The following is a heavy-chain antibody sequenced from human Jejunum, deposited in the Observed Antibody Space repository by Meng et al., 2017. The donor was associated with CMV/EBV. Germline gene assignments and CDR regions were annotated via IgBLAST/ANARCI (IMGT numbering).Heavy chain of an antibody. CDR3: ARGNGWRFDY. J-gene: IGHJ4*02. D-gene: IGHD6-19*01. CDR1: GYPFTSSS. V-gene: IGHV7-4-1*01. CDR2: ININTGNP. Sequence: QVRLVQSGSELKKPGGSVKVSCQAAGYPFTSSSMNWVRHAPGQGLEWMGWININTGNPTYAQDFTGRFVFSLDTSVSTAYLQIDSLKADDTAVYYCARGNGWRFDYWGQGTLVTVSS.